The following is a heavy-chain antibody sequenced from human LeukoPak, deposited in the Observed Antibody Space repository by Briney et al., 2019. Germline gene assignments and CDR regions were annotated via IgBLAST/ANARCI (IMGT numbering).Heavy chain of an antibody. CDR2: ISYDGSNK. CDR1: GFTFSSYA. V-gene: IGHV3-30-3*01. CDR3: ARDTYYDYVWGSYRENPLFDY. J-gene: IGHJ4*02. Sequence: PGGSLRLSCAASGFTFSSYAMHWVRQAPGKGLEWVAVISYDGSNKYYADSVKGRFTISRDNAKNSLYLQMNSLRAEDTAVFYCARDTYYDYVWGSYRENPLFDYWGQGTLVTVSS. D-gene: IGHD3-16*02.